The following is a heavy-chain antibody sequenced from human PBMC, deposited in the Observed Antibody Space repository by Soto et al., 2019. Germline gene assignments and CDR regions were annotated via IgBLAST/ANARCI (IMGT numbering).Heavy chain of an antibody. CDR2: IKQDGSEK. V-gene: IGHV3-7*03. Sequence: LRLSCAASGFTFSSYWMSWVRQAPGKGLEWVANIKQDGSEKYYVDSVKGRFTISRDNAKNSLYLQMNSLRAEDTAVYYCARERNLQYYCGMDVWGQGTTVTAP. J-gene: IGHJ6*02. CDR1: GFTFSSYW. D-gene: IGHD1-1*01. CDR3: ARERNLQYYCGMDV.